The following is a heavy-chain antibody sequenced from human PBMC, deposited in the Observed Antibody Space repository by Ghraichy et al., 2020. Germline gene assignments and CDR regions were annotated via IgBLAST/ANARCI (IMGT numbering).Heavy chain of an antibody. Sequence: SETLSLTCAVYGGSFSGYYWSWIRQPPGKGLEWIGEINHSGSTNYNPSLKSRVTISVDTSKNQFSLKLSSVTAADTAVYYCARNLYDFWSGYLNWFDPWGQGTLVTVSS. CDR2: INHSGST. CDR3: ARNLYDFWSGYLNWFDP. J-gene: IGHJ5*02. V-gene: IGHV4-34*01. CDR1: GGSFSGYY. D-gene: IGHD3-3*01.